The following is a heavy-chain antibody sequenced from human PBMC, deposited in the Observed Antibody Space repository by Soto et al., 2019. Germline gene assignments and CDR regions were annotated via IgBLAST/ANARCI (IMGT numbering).Heavy chain of an antibody. CDR1: GGSFSGYY. Sequence: SETLSLTCAVYGGSFSGYYWSWIRQPPGKGLEWIGEINHSGSTNYNPSLKSRVTISVDTSKNQFSLKLSSVTAADTAVYYCAGGRGSYLVWGVKPLPPPDTGGWFDPWGQGTLVTVSS. CDR3: AGGRGSYLVWGVKPLPPPDTGGWFDP. J-gene: IGHJ5*02. CDR2: INHSGST. V-gene: IGHV4-34*01. D-gene: IGHD3-10*01.